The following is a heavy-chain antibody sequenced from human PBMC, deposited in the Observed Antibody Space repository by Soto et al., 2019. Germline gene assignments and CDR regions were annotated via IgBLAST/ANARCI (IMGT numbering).Heavy chain of an antibody. CDR1: GFTFSRYA. D-gene: IGHD3-10*01. CDR3: AKDGKMRTKVWFPAGYGMDV. Sequence: LRLSCAASGFTFSRYAMNWVRQAPGRGLQWISGISVSGDNTSYVESVRGRFTVYRDNSKNTLYLQMNNLRAEDTALYYCAKDGKMRTKVWFPAGYGMDVWGQGTTVTVSS. CDR2: ISVSGDNT. V-gene: IGHV3-23*01. J-gene: IGHJ6*02.